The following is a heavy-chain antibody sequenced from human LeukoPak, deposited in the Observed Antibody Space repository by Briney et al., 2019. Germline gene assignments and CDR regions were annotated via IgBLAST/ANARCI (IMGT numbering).Heavy chain of an antibody. CDR1: GGSIISNRHY. Sequence: SETLSLTCTVSGGSIISNRHYWSWIRQPAGKGLEWIGHIYSSGNTKYNPSLKSRLTMSIDSSKNQFSLKLSSVTAADTAVYYCASHTASWGQGTLVTVSS. CDR2: IYSSGNT. CDR3: ASHTAS. J-gene: IGHJ4*02. D-gene: IGHD2-21*02. V-gene: IGHV4-61*09.